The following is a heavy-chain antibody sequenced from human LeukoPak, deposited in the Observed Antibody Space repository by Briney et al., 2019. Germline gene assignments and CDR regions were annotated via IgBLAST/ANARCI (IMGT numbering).Heavy chain of an antibody. D-gene: IGHD1-20*01. CDR2: IEQDGSEK. J-gene: IGHJ4*02. V-gene: IGHV3-7*01. CDR1: GFTFNNYW. Sequence: GGSLRLSCAASGFTFNNYWMTWVRQAPGMGLEWVANIEQDGSEKYYVDSVKGRFTISRDIAKNSLYLQMNSLRAEDTAVYYCARGGTYNWNYVDYWGQGTLVTVSS. CDR3: ARGGTYNWNYVDY.